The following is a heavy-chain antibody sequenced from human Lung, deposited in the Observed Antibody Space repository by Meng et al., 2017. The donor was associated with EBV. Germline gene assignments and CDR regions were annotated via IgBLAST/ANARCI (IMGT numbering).Heavy chain of an antibody. CDR1: GFTFSART. CDR2: ISRSSSLV. Sequence: EVQLVESGGXLVTPGESLRLSCTASGFTFSARTLNWVRQGPGKGLEWISSISRSSSLVFYADSVKGRFVISRDNAQNSLYLQMNSLRVEDTAIYYCVRGDSRDYWGQGTLVTVSS. CDR3: VRGDSRDY. J-gene: IGHJ4*02. D-gene: IGHD3-22*01. V-gene: IGHV3-21*01.